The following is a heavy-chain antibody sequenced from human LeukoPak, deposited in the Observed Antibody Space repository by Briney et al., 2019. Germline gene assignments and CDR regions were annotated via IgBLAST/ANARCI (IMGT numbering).Heavy chain of an antibody. CDR1: GYSFVDYW. J-gene: IGHJ6*02. CDR3: ARRPSSGGYYYGMDV. V-gene: IGHV5-51*01. CDR2: IYPGDSDT. Sequence: GESLKISCKASGYSFVDYWIGWVRQMPGKGLEWMGIIYPGDSDTRYSPSFQGQVTISADKSISTAYLQWSSLKASDTAMYYCARRPSSGGYYYGMDVWGQGTTVTVSS. D-gene: IGHD5-18*01.